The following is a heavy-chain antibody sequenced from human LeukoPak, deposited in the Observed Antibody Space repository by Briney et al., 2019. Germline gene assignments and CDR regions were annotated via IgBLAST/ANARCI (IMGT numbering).Heavy chain of an antibody. D-gene: IGHD6-13*01. Sequence: CAASGFTFSSYAMNWVRQAPGKGLEWVSTILSGGSTYYADSVKGRFTISRDTSKNTLYLQMNSLRPEDTAVYYCAKDMVAAANWFDPWGQGTLVTVSS. CDR3: AKDMVAAANWFDP. J-gene: IGHJ5*02. V-gene: IGHV3-23*01. CDR2: ILSGGST. CDR1: GFTFSSYA.